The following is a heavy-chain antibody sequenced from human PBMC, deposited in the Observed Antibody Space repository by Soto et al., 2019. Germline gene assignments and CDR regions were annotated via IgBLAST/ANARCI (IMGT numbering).Heavy chain of an antibody. J-gene: IGHJ4*02. CDR2: INSNGGSK. CDR1: GFTFDAYA. Sequence: GGSLRLSCAASGFTFDAYALTWVRQAPGKGLEWVAGINSNGGSKGYADSVKGRFTISRDNAKSSLYLQMNNLRAEDTAFYFCARATQSYYDTSGYYSYVHWGQGAQINVSS. V-gene: IGHV3-20*04. D-gene: IGHD3-22*01. CDR3: ARATQSYYDTSGYYSYVH.